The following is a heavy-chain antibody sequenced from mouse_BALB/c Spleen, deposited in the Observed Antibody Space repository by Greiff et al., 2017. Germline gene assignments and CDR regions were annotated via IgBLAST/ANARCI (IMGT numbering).Heavy chain of an antibody. CDR3: AREMAYYRYGNFDY. D-gene: IGHD2-14*01. V-gene: IGHV3-2*02. J-gene: IGHJ2*01. CDR1: GYSITSDYA. Sequence: ESGPGLVKPSQSLSLTCTVTGYSITSDYAWNWIRQFPGNKLEWMGYISYSGSTSYNPSLKSRISITRDTSKNQFFLQLNSVTTEDTATYYCAREMAYYRYGNFDYWGQGTTLTVSS. CDR2: ISYSGST.